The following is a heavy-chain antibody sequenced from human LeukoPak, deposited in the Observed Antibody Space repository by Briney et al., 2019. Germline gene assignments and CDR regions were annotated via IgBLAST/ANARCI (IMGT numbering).Heavy chain of an antibody. Sequence: GGSLRLSCAASGFTFSSYAMNWVRQAPGKGLEWVSTISRSGGSTYYADSVKGRFTISRDNSKSTLYLQMNSLRAEDTAVYYCARGKYCSSTSCWDDAFDIWGQGTMVTVSS. CDR2: ISRSGGST. D-gene: IGHD2-2*01. CDR3: ARGKYCSSTSCWDDAFDI. CDR1: GFTFSSYA. J-gene: IGHJ3*02. V-gene: IGHV3-23*01.